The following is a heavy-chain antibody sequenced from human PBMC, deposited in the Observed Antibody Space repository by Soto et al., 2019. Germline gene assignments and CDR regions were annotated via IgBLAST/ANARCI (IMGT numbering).Heavy chain of an antibody. V-gene: IGHV1-46*01. CDR2: INPSGGST. CDR1: GYTFTSYY. Sequence: ASVKVSCKASGYTFTSYYMHWVRQAPGQGLEWMGIINPSGGSTSYAQKFQGRVTMTRDTSTSTVYMELSSLRSEDTAVYYCANASARNKGAGRFDYWGRGTLVTVSS. J-gene: IGHJ4*02. D-gene: IGHD1-26*01. CDR3: ANASARNKGAGRFDY.